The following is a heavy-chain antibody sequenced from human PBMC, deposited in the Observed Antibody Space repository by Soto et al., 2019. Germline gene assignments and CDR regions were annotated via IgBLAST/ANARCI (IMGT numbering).Heavy chain of an antibody. D-gene: IGHD6-19*01. CDR3: ARSSGVGIDF. Sequence: QVQLVESGGGVVPPGTSLRLSCGASGFSFNTHGMHWVRQSPGKGLEWVAVIWFDGSKKYYEDSVTGRFRISRDNSRSALYLEMDSLRVEDTVVSFCARSSGVGIDFWCQGTLVTVSS. J-gene: IGHJ4*02. CDR2: IWFDGSKK. CDR1: GFSFNTHG. V-gene: IGHV3-33*01.